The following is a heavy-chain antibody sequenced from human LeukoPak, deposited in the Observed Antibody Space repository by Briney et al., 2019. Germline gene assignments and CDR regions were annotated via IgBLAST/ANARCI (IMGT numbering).Heavy chain of an antibody. J-gene: IGHJ3*02. CDR2: IIPIFGTA. CDR3: ARDLIQRYAFDI. Sequence: ASVKVSCKASGGTFSSYAISWVRQAPGQRLEWMGGIIPIFGTANYAQKFQGRVTITTDESTSTAYMELSSLRFEDTAVYYCARDLIQRYAFDIWGQGTMVTVSS. CDR1: GGTFSSYA. D-gene: IGHD5-18*01. V-gene: IGHV1-69*05.